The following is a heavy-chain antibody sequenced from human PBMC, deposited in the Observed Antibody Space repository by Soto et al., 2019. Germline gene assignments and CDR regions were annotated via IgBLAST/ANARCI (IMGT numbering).Heavy chain of an antibody. Sequence: PSETLSLTCTVSGDSISSNYCNYYWSWIRQPPGKGLEWIGYIYYSGSTNYNPSLKSRVTMSVDTSKNQFSLKLSSVTAADTAVYYFARDGRMEQQMRGYYYYGMDVWGQGTTVTVSS. D-gene: IGHD6-13*01. V-gene: IGHV4-61*01. J-gene: IGHJ6*02. CDR1: GDSISSNYCNYY. CDR3: ARDGRMEQQMRGYYYYGMDV. CDR2: IYYSGST.